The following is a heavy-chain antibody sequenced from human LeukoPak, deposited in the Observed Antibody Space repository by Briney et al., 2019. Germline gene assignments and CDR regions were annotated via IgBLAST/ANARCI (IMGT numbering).Heavy chain of an antibody. CDR1: GGSISSYY. D-gene: IGHD1-7*01. J-gene: IGHJ6*02. Sequence: SETLSLTCTVSGGSISSYYWSWIRQPGEKGLEWIGRIYTSGSTNYNPSLKSRVTMSVDTSKNQFSLKLSSVTAADTAVYYCARERHNWNYVNYYGMDVWGQGTTVTVSS. V-gene: IGHV4-4*07. CDR3: ARERHNWNYVNYYGMDV. CDR2: IYTSGST.